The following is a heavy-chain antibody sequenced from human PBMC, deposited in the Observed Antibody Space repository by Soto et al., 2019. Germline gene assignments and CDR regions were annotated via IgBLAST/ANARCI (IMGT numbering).Heavy chain of an antibody. J-gene: IGHJ5*02. V-gene: IGHV3-15*01. D-gene: IGHD3-22*01. CDR1: GFTFSNAW. Sequence: EVQLVESGGGLVKPGGSLRLSCAASGFTFSNAWMSWVRQAPGKGLEWVGRIKSKTDGGTTDYAAPVKGRFTISRDDSSTTLYLQMKSFKTEDTAAYYCTTEPPGGGYYETWFDPWGQGTLVTVSS. CDR2: IKSKTDGGTT. CDR3: TTEPPGGGYYETWFDP.